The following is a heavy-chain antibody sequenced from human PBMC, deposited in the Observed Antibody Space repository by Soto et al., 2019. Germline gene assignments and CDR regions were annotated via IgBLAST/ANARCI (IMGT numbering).Heavy chain of an antibody. D-gene: IGHD2-8*01. CDR2: ISAYNGNT. J-gene: IGHJ4*01. V-gene: IGHV1-18*01. Sequence: ASVMRPLNASVYTFTGNGISWVRQAPGQVLEWMGWISAYNGNTNYAQNLQGRVTMTTDTSTSPAYMELRSLRSDDTAVFYCASHRDIVIMVYTTGEAFDCW. CDR1: VYTFTGNG. CDR3: ASHRDIVIMVYTTGEAFDC.